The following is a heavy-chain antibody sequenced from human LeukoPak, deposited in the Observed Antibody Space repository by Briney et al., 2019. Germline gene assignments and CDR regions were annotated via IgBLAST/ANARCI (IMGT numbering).Heavy chain of an antibody. CDR3: RREFYGQSPFDY. Sequence: GRSLRLSCAASVCCFRSHAMHWVRQAPGKGLEWVAVISYDGSNKYYADSVKGRFTISRDNSKNTLYLQMNSLRAEDTAVYYCRREFYGQSPFDYWGQGTLVTVSS. J-gene: IGHJ4*02. V-gene: IGHV3-30*04. D-gene: IGHD2/OR15-2a*01. CDR1: VCCFRSHA. CDR2: ISYDGSNK.